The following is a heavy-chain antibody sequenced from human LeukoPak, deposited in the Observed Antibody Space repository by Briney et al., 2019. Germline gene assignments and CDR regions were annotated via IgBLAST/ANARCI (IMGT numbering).Heavy chain of an antibody. V-gene: IGHV4-59*01. D-gene: IGHD2-15*01. J-gene: IGHJ6*03. CDR1: GGSIRGYY. CDR3: ARTVVVAAEYYYYYYYMDV. CDR2: IYYSGST. Sequence: SETLSLTCTVSGGSIRGYYWSWIRQPPGRGLEWIGYIYYSGSTNYNPSLKSRVTISVDTSKKQFSLKLSSVTAADTAVYYCARTVVVAAEYYYYYYYMDVWGKGTTVTVSS.